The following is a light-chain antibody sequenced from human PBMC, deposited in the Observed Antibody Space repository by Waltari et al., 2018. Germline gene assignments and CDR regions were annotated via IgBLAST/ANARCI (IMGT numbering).Light chain of an antibody. Sequence: IVLTQSPGTLSLSPGERATLSCRASQSVSKYLAWYQHRPGQAPRLLIYAASTRATGIPDRFSGSGFGTDFSLTISRLEPEDFAVYYCQNHERLPATFGQGTKVEIK. CDR2: AAS. CDR3: QNHERLPAT. CDR1: QSVSKY. V-gene: IGKV3-20*01. J-gene: IGKJ1*01.